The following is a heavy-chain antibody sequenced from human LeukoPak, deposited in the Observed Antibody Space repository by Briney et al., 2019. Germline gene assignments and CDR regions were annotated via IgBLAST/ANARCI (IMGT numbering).Heavy chain of an antibody. CDR3: AKGNSYGFHGDYFDY. J-gene: IGHJ4*02. D-gene: IGHD5-18*01. V-gene: IGHV3-9*03. CDR2: ISWNSGSI. CDR1: GFTFDDYA. Sequence: GGSLRLSCAASGFTFDDYAMHWVRQAPGKGLEWVSGISWNSGSIGYADSVKGRFTISRDNAKNSLYLRMNSLRAEDMALYYCAKGNSYGFHGDYFDYWGQGTLVTVSS.